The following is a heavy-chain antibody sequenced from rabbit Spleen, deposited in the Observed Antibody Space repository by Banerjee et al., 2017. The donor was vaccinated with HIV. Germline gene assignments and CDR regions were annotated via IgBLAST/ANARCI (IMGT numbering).Heavy chain of an antibody. CDR1: GFSFSSNW. V-gene: IGHV1S45*01. J-gene: IGHJ2*01. CDR2: IDTNDGDT. CDR3: ARSYVNAFDP. Sequence: QEQLEESGGGLVKPEGSLTLTCTVSGFSFSSNWICWVRQAPGKGLERIACIDTNDGDTDYANWPKGRFTISKTSSPTVTLQMTSLTAADTATYFCARSYVNAFDPWDPGTLVTVS. D-gene: IGHD6-1*01.